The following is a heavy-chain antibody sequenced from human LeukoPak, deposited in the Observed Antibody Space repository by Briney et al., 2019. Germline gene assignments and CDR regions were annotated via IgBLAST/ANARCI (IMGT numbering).Heavy chain of an antibody. Sequence: SVKVSCKASGGTFSSYAISWVRQAPGQGLEWMGRIIPILGIANYAQKFQGRVTITADKSTSTAYMELSSLRSEDTAVYYCARVAGDLNWFDPWGQGTLVTVSS. CDR3: ARVAGDLNWFDP. CDR2: IIPILGIA. J-gene: IGHJ5*02. D-gene: IGHD4-17*01. CDR1: GGTFSSYA. V-gene: IGHV1-69*04.